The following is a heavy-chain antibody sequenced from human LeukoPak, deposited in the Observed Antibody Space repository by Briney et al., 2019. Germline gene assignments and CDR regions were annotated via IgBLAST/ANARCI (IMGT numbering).Heavy chain of an antibody. CDR1: GFTVSTNY. CDR2: INSGGST. D-gene: IGHD3-10*01. J-gene: IGHJ4*02. CDR3: ARDSDYYGSGTYPYYFDY. Sequence: AGGSLRLSCAASGFTVSTNYMSWVRQAPGKGLEWVSLINSGGSTYYADSVKGRFTFSRDNAKNSLYLQMNSLRDEDTAVYYCARDSDYYGSGTYPYYFDYWGPGTLVTVAS. V-gene: IGHV3-53*01.